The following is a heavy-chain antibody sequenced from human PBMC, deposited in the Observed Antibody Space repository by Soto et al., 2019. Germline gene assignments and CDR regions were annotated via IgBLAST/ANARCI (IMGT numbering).Heavy chain of an antibody. J-gene: IGHJ6*02. CDR2: VVPIFGTT. D-gene: IGHD6-19*01. V-gene: IGHV1-69*12. Sequence: QVQLVQSGAEVKKPGSSVKVACKVSGGTFSNYAIDWMRLAPGQGPEWMGGVVPIFGTTYYTQKFQGRATIIADASTTTAYLELISLRSEDTAIYYCARVEAVAGIYNYHGLDVWGQGTAVTV. CDR1: GGTFSNYA. CDR3: ARVEAVAGIYNYHGLDV.